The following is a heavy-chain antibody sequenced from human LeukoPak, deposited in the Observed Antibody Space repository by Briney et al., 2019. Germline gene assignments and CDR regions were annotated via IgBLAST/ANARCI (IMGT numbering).Heavy chain of an antibody. CDR3: ARLSQSRTIFYY. J-gene: IGHJ4*02. D-gene: IGHD1-7*01. V-gene: IGHV3-23*01. CDR2: IEGSGGST. CDR1: GFTLSSYA. Sequence: GGSLRLSCAPSGFTLSSYAMRWVRPAPGKGLAWVSDIEGSGGSTYYAYSVKGRFPISRDDSKNSLYLQMNTLRAEDTAVYYCARLSQSRTIFYYWGQGTLVTVSS.